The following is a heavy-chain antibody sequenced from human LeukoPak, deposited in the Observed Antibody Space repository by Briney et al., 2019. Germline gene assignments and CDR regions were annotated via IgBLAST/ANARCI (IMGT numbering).Heavy chain of an antibody. CDR1: GFTVSSNY. CDR2: ISSSGNSK. Sequence: PGGSLRLSCAASGFTVSSNYMTWVRQAPGKGLEWVSYISSSGNSKFYADSVKGRFTISRDNVKNTLYLQMNSLRAEDTAVYYCAKGERRYCSSTSCRGDYWGQGTLVTVSS. CDR3: AKGERRYCSSTSCRGDY. V-gene: IGHV3-48*01. J-gene: IGHJ4*02. D-gene: IGHD2-2*01.